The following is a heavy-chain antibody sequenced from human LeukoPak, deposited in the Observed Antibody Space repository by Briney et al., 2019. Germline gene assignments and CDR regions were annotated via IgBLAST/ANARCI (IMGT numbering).Heavy chain of an antibody. J-gene: IGHJ6*02. V-gene: IGHV3-48*02. CDR1: GFTFSNYI. CDR3: ARSLLDV. CDR2: ISTSSSTI. Sequence: PGGSLRLSCAASGFTFSNYIMNWVRQAPGKGLEWVSYISTSSSTIKYVDSVKGRFTVSRDNAKNSMYLQMNSLRDEDTAVYHCARSLLDVWGQGTTVTVSS.